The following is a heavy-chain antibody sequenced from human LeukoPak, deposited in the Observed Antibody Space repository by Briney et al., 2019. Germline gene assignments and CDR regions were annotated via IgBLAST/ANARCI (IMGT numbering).Heavy chain of an antibody. CDR1: GFTFSTYS. D-gene: IGHD4-17*01. CDR3: AREKTTVNTVDY. CDR2: ISSTSSTI. J-gene: IGHJ6*02. V-gene: IGHV3-48*02. Sequence: GGSLRLSCAASGFTFSTYSMNWVRQAPGKGLEWVSYISSTSSTIYYADSVKGRFTISRDNAKKSLYLQMNSLRDEDTAVYYCAREKTTVNTVDYWGQGTTVTVSS.